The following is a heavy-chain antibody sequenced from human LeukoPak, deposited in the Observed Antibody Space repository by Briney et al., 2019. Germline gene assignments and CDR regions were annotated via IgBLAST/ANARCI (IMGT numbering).Heavy chain of an antibody. D-gene: IGHD2-2*01. J-gene: IGHJ3*02. CDR3: ARQYCSSTSCLDAFDI. CDR1: GFTFSDYY. V-gene: IGHV3-11*04. CDR2: ISSSGSTI. Sequence: GGSLRLSCAASGFTFSDYYMSWIRQDPGKGLEWVSYISSSGSTIYYADSVKGRFTISRDNAKNSLYLQMNSLRAEDTAVYYCARQYCSSTSCLDAFDIWGQGTMVTVSS.